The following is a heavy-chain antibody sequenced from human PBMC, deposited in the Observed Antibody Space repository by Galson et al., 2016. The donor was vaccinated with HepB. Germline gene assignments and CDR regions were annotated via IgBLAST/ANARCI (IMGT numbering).Heavy chain of an antibody. CDR1: GGSVTINNYY. J-gene: IGHJ5*02. D-gene: IGHD2-15*01. Sequence: SETLSLTCTVSGGSVTINNYYWDWVRQAPGKGLEWIGTISYSGNTDYNPSLKSRVTISVDTSKNQFSLKLTSVTAADTALCYCARREKIVVVVFATQLYTSWFDPWGQGTLVTVSS. CDR3: ARREKIVVVVFATQLYTSWFDP. V-gene: IGHV4-39*01. CDR2: ISYSGNT.